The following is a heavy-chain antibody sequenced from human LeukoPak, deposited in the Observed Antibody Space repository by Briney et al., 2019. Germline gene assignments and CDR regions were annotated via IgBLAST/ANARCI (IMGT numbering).Heavy chain of an antibody. Sequence: PGGSLKLSCAGSGFSLNYYDMNWVRQAPGKGLEWVSSISPKSDFIYYSDSVRDRFTISRDNAENSLYLQMNSLRAEDTAVYYCARADCSSSTCYLRRSWFDPWGQGTLVTVSS. J-gene: IGHJ5*02. CDR3: ARADCSSSTCYLRRSWFDP. CDR2: ISPKSDFI. V-gene: IGHV3-21*01. D-gene: IGHD2-2*01. CDR1: GFSLNYYD.